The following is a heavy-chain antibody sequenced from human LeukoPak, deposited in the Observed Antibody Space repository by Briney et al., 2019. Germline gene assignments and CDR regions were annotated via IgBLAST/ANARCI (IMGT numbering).Heavy chain of an antibody. CDR3: ARDEIQLPLGR. D-gene: IGHD5-18*01. CDR2: IYTTGNT. Sequence: PGGSLRLSCTVSGFTVSSNSMSWVRQAPGKGLEWVSFIYTTGNTHNSDSVKGRFTISRDSSKNTLYLQMNSLRAEDTAVYYCARDEIQLPLGRWGQGTLVTVSS. V-gene: IGHV3-53*01. J-gene: IGHJ4*02. CDR1: GFTVSSNS.